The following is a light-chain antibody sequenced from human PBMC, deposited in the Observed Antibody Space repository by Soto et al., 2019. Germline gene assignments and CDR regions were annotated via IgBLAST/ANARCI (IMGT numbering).Light chain of an antibody. V-gene: IGLV4-60*02. CDR1: SGHSNYI. Sequence: QAVVTQSSSASASLGSSVKLTCTLSSGHSNYIIAWHQQQPGKAPRYLMKVEGTGGYNKGSAVPYRFSGSSSGAARYLTISNLQYEDEDDYYCETWDTNALWVFGGGTKLTVL. J-gene: IGLJ3*02. CDR3: ETWDTNALWV. CDR2: VEGTGGY.